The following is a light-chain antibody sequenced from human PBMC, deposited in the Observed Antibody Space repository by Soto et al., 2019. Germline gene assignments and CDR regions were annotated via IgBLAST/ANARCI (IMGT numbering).Light chain of an antibody. J-gene: IGKJ5*01. V-gene: IGKV3-15*01. CDR1: QSVTDSY. Sequence: EIVMTQSPVTLSVSPGERATLYCRASQSVTDSYLAWYQQKPGQAPRRLSFGASTRAAGIPARFSGSGSGTEFTLTVSSLQSEDFAVYYCQQYSNWPSITFGQGTRLEIK. CDR2: GAS. CDR3: QQYSNWPSIT.